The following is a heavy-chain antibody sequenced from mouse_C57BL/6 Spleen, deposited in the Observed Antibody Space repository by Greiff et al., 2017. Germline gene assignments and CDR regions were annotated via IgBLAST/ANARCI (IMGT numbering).Heavy chain of an antibody. D-gene: IGHD1-1*01. V-gene: IGHV5-17*01. CDR3: ARPYYGSYYFDY. CDR1: GFTFSDYG. J-gene: IGHJ2*01. CDR2: ISSGSSTI. Sequence: EVHLVESGGGLVKPGGSLKLSCAASGFTFSDYGMHWVRQAPEKGLEWVAYISSGSSTIYYADTGKGRFTISRDNAKNTLFLQMTSLRSEDTAMYYCARPYYGSYYFDYWGQGTTLTVSS.